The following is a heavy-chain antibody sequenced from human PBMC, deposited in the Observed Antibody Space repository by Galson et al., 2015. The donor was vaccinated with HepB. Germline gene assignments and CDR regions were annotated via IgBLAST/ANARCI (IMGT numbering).Heavy chain of an antibody. CDR2: INAGNGNT. CDR3: ARVVTLYYYYGMGV. D-gene: IGHD4-23*01. V-gene: IGHV1-3*01. Sequence: SVKVSCKASGYTFTSYAMHWVRQAPGQRLEWMGWINAGNGNTKYSQKFQGRVTITRDTSASTAYMELSSLRSEDTAVYYCARVVTLYYYYGMGVWGQGTTVTVSS. CDR1: GYTFTSYA. J-gene: IGHJ6*02.